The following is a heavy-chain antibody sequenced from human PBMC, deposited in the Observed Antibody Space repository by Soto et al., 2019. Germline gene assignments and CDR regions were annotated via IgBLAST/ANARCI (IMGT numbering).Heavy chain of an antibody. J-gene: IGHJ4*02. Sequence: KESGPTRVKPTQTLTLTSTFSGFSLSTNGVGLGWIRQPPGKALERLALIYWDDDKRYSPSLKSRLTITKDTSKNQVVLTMTNTDPVDTATYYYAHRAGLQGNWNGGYFDFWGQGAMVTVSS. CDR3: AHRAGLQGNWNGGYFDF. D-gene: IGHD1-1*01. CDR1: GFSLSTNGVG. CDR2: IYWDDDK. V-gene: IGHV2-5*02.